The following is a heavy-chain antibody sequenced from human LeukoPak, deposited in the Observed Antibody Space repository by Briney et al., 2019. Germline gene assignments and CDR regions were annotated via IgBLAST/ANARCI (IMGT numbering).Heavy chain of an antibody. V-gene: IGHV3-9*01. CDR3: AKGEGSMIVN. CDR1: GFTFDDYA. Sequence: GRSLRLSCAASGFTFDDYAMYWVRQAPGDGLEWVSGISGNSGNMGYADSVKGRFTISRDNAKNSLYLQMNSLRAEDTALYYCAKGEGSMIVNWGQGTLVTVSS. J-gene: IGHJ4*02. D-gene: IGHD3-22*01. CDR2: ISGNSGNM.